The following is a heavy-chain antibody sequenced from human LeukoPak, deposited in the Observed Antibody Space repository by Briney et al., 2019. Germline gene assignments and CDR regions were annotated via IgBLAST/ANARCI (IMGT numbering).Heavy chain of an antibody. CDR3: ARYFWSGYDHYNWFDP. CDR1: GGSISSYH. J-gene: IGHJ5*02. D-gene: IGHD3-3*01. CDR2: IYDSGST. V-gene: IGHV4-59*08. Sequence: SETLSLTCTVSGGSISSYHWSRFRQAPGKGLEWIGYIYDSGSTNFNPSLKSRVTISVDTSKDQFSLKLSSVTAADTAVYYCARYFWSGYDHYNWFDPWGQGTLVTVFS.